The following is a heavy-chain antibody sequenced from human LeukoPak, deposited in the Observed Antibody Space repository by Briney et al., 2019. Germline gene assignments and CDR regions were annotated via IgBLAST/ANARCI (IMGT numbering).Heavy chain of an antibody. CDR3: TRRFYSDSSEDFDY. Sequence: GGSLRLSCAASGFTFNGSAMHWVRQASGKGLEWVGRIRSKANSYATAYAASVKGRFTISRDVSKNTAYLQMNSLKTEDTAVYYCTRRFYSDSSEDFDYWGQGTLVTVSS. CDR2: IRSKANSYAT. J-gene: IGHJ4*02. CDR1: GFTFNGSA. V-gene: IGHV3-73*01. D-gene: IGHD3-22*01.